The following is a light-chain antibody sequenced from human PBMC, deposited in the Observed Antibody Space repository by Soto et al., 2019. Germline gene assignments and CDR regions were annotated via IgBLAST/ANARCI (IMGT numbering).Light chain of an antibody. CDR2: RVI. CDR3: GSYTSATTWV. V-gene: IGLV2-14*03. J-gene: IGLJ3*02. CDR1: SSDIGRYDY. Sequence: QSALTQPASVSGSPGQSITISCTGTSSDIGRYDYVSWYQQFPGKAPKLMIYRVINRPSGVSDRFSGSKSGNSASLSISGLQPEDEASYFCGSYTSATTWVFGGGTKVTVL.